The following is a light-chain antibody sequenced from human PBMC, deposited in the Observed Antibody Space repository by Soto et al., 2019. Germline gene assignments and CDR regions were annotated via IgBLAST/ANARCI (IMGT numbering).Light chain of an antibody. Sequence: IQLTQSPSSLSASVGDRVTLTCRASQSINIYFNWYQQKPGKDPTLLIHAPSSLQSGVPSRFSGGGSRTDFTLTISSLQTEDFATYYCQQSYRSPYTFGQGTKLEI. CDR1: QSINIY. V-gene: IGKV1-39*01. CDR3: QQSYRSPYT. J-gene: IGKJ2*01. CDR2: APS.